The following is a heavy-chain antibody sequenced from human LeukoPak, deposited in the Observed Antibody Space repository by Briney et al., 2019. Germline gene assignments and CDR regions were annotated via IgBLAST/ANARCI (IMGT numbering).Heavy chain of an antibody. Sequence: GASVKVSCTASGYTFSSYNMHWVRQAPGQGLEWMGIINPSGGSTSYAQKFQGRVTMTRDTSTSTVYMELSSLRSEDTAVYYCAENPNGGRHDPYFDYWGQGTLVTVSS. CDR3: AENPNGGRHDPYFDY. CDR2: INPSGGST. D-gene: IGHD4-23*01. J-gene: IGHJ4*02. V-gene: IGHV1-46*01. CDR1: GYTFSSYN.